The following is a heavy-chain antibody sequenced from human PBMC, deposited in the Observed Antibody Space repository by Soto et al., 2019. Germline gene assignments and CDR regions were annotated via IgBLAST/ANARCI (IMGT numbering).Heavy chain of an antibody. CDR3: AKGRYSTSWYGMDV. CDR1: GFTFSSYA. J-gene: IGHJ6*02. Sequence: GGSLRLSCAASGFTFSSYAMSWVRQAPGKGLEWVSAISGSADGTYYADSVKGRFTISRDTSKNTLFLQLNSLRAEDTAIYYCAKGRYSTSWYGMDVWGQGTTVTVSS. D-gene: IGHD6-13*01. CDR2: ISGSADGT. V-gene: IGHV3-23*01.